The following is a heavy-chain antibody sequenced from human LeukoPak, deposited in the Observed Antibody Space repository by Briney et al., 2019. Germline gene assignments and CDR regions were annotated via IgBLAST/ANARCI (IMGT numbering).Heavy chain of an antibody. CDR3: ARLKVGSGGYYFHDF. V-gene: IGHV4-4*02. J-gene: IGHJ4*02. CDR2: VELSGRT. CDR1: GGSISSTNW. D-gene: IGHD1-26*01. Sequence: PSETLSLTCGVSGGSISSTNWWTWVRQPPGEGLEWIGEVELSGRTNYNPSLESRVTISVDMSANHISLKLTSVTAADTAVYYCARLKVGSGGYYFHDFWGQGTLVTVSS.